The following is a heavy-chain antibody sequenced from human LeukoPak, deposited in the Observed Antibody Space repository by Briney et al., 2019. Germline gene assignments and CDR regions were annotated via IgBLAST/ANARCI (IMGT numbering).Heavy chain of an antibody. Sequence: GASVKVSCKASGYTFTSYYMHWVRQAPGQGLEWMGIINPSGGSTSYVQKFQGRVAMTRDTSTSTVYMELGSLRSEDTAVYYCARDVSMSGSYVNWGQGTLVTVSS. CDR3: ARDVSMSGSYVN. V-gene: IGHV1-46*01. D-gene: IGHD1-26*01. J-gene: IGHJ4*02. CDR2: INPSGGST. CDR1: GYTFTSYY.